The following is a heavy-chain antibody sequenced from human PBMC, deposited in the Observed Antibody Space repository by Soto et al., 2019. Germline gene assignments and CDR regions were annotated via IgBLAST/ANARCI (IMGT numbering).Heavy chain of an antibody. CDR2: INAGNGNT. CDR3: ARGGSGYSYGLGY. J-gene: IGHJ4*02. D-gene: IGHD5-18*01. Sequence: QVQLVQSGAEVKKPGASVKVSCKASGYTFTSYAMHWVRQAPGQRLEWMGWINAGNGNTKYSQKFQGRVTITRDKSASTAYMELSSPRSEDTAVYYCARGGSGYSYGLGYWGQGTLVTVSS. CDR1: GYTFTSYA. V-gene: IGHV1-3*01.